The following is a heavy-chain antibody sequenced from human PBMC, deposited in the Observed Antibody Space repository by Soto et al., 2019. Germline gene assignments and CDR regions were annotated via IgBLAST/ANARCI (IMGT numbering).Heavy chain of an antibody. V-gene: IGHV4-39*01. CDR2: IYYSGST. Sequence: PSETLSLTCTVSGGSISSSSYYWGWIRQPPGKGLEWIGSIYYSGSTYYNPSLKSRVTISVDTSKNQFSLKLSSVTAADTAVYYCARHVLPITMVRGGTFDYWGQGTLVTVSS. CDR1: GGSISSSSYY. D-gene: IGHD3-10*01. CDR3: ARHVLPITMVRGGTFDY. J-gene: IGHJ4*02.